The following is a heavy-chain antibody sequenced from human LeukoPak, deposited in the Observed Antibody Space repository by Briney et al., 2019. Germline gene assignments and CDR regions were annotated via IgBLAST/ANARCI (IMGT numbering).Heavy chain of an antibody. J-gene: IGHJ4*02. D-gene: IGHD3-9*01. CDR2: IDPSDSYT. V-gene: IGHV5-10-1*01. CDR3: ARHTYYDILTGYWESPYYFDY. Sequence: GESLKISCKGSGYSFTSYWISWVRQMPGKGLEWMGRIDPSDSYTNYSPSFQGHVTTSADKSISTAYLQWSSLKASDTAMYYCARHTYYDILTGYWESPYYFDYWGQGTLVTVSS. CDR1: GYSFTSYW.